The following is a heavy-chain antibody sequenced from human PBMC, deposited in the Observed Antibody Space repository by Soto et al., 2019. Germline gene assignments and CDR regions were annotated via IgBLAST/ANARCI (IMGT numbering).Heavy chain of an antibody. V-gene: IGHV3-23*01. J-gene: IGHJ4*02. Sequence: EVQLLESGGGLVQPGGSLRLSCVASTFTFSSYAMSWVRQAPGKGLEWVSTISGSGGSTYYADSVKGRFTISRDNSKSALYLQMNSLRAEDTAIYYCAKESDISLFYFDDWGQGTLVTVSS. D-gene: IGHD2-15*01. CDR3: AKESDISLFYFDD. CDR1: TFTFSSYA. CDR2: ISGSGGST.